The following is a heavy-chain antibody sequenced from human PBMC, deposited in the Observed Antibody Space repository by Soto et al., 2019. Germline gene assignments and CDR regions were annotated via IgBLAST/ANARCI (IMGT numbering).Heavy chain of an antibody. CDR1: GFTFSSYA. CDR3: ATLTYCGGDCPNYYYYGMDV. Sequence: GGSLRLSXAASGFTFSSYAMSWVRQAPGKGLEWVSAISGSGGSTYYADSVKGRFTISRDNSKNTLYLQMNSLRAEDTAVYYCATLTYCGGDCPNYYYYGMDVWGQGTTVTVSS. J-gene: IGHJ6*02. CDR2: ISGSGGST. D-gene: IGHD2-21*02. V-gene: IGHV3-23*01.